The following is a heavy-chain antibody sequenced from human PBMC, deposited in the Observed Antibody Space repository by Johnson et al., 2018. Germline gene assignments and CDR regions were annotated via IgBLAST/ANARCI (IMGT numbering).Heavy chain of an antibody. V-gene: IGHV3-48*01. CDR2: IGSTSKTI. D-gene: IGHD3-10*01. Sequence: EVQLLETGGGLVRPGGSLRLSCAASGFTFNRYSMNWVRQAPGKGLEWVSYIGSTSKTIYYADSVKGRFTISRDNAKNSLYLQMNSLRVEDTAVYFCAREVRFGEKGSVIYYYMDFWGKGTTVTVSS. CDR3: AREVRFGEKGSVIYYYMDF. CDR1: GFTFNRYS. J-gene: IGHJ6*03.